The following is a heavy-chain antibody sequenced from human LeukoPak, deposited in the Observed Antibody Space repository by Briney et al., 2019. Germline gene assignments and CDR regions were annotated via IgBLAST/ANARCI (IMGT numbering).Heavy chain of an antibody. D-gene: IGHD3-16*01. CDR3: ARARGLRPSGGAFDI. CDR1: GFTFSSYS. V-gene: IGHV3-21*01. CDR2: ISSSSSYI. Sequence: PGGSLRLSRAASGFTFSSYSMNWVRQAPGKGLEWVSSISSSSSYIYYADSVKGRFTISRDNAKNSLYLQMNSLRAEDTAVYYCARARGLRPSGGAFDIWGQGTMVTVSS. J-gene: IGHJ3*02.